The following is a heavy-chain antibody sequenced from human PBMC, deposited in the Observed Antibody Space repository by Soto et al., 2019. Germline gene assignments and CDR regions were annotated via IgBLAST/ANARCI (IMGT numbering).Heavy chain of an antibody. CDR3: DRALGD. CDR2: TRNKANSYTT. CDR1: GFTLSDHY. Sequence: EVQLVESGGGVVQPGGSLRLSCEASGFTLSDHYMDWVRQAPGKGLEWVGRTRNKANSYTTEYAASVKGRFTISRDDSKNSLYLQMNSLKTEDTAVYYCDRALGDWGQGTLVTVSS. D-gene: IGHD3-3*01. J-gene: IGHJ4*02. V-gene: IGHV3-72*01.